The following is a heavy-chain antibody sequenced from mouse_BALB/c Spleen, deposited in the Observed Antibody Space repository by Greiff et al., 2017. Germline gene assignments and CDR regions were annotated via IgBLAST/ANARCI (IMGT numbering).Heavy chain of an antibody. CDR3: AREGVYASGAY. D-gene: IGHD2-3*01. Sequence: VQLKESGAELVRSGASVKLSCTASGFNIKDYYMHWVKQRPEQGLEWIGWIDPENGNTIYDPKFQGKASITADTSSNTAYLQLSSLTSEDTAVYYCAREGVYASGAYWGQGTLVTVSA. CDR1: GFNIKDYY. V-gene: IGHV14-1*02. J-gene: IGHJ3*01. CDR2: IDPENGNT.